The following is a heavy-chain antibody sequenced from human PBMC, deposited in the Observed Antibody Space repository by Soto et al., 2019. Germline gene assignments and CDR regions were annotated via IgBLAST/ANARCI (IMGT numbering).Heavy chain of an antibody. CDR2: IYAGDSDT. D-gene: IGHD6-19*01. J-gene: IGHJ4*02. Sequence: PGESLKISCQGSGYSFTSYWIAWVRQMSGKGLEWMGIIYAGDSDTRYGPSFEGQVTMSVDKSISTAYLHWSSLKASDSAIYYCARQHPLDSSAWYNWGQGTLVTVSS. CDR1: GYSFTSYW. CDR3: ARQHPLDSSAWYN. V-gene: IGHV5-51*01.